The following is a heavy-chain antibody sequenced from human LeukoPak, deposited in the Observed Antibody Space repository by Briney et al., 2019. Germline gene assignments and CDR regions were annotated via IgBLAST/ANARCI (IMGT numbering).Heavy chain of an antibody. CDR3: ARGEEDNSSLDY. Sequence: SETLSLTCTVSGGSISSGGYYWSWIRQPPGKGLEWIGYIYHSGSTYYNPSLKSRVTISVDRSKNQFSLKLSSVTAADTAVYYCARGEEDNSSLDYWGQGTLVTVSS. CDR2: IYHSGST. J-gene: IGHJ4*02. V-gene: IGHV4-30-2*01. CDR1: GGSISSGGYY. D-gene: IGHD6-13*01.